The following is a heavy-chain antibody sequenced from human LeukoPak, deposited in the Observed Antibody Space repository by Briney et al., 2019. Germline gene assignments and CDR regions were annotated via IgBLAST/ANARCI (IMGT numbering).Heavy chain of an antibody. D-gene: IGHD3-10*01. CDR3: AVYGSGFFP. Sequence: PGGSLRLSCAASGFTFSDHYMTWIRQAPGKGLLWVSYISSSGYTIYYADSVKGRFTISRDNAKNSLYLQMKSLRAEDTAVYYCAVYGSGFFPWGKGTTVTISS. CDR1: GFTFSDHY. V-gene: IGHV3-11*04. CDR2: ISSSGYTI. J-gene: IGHJ6*04.